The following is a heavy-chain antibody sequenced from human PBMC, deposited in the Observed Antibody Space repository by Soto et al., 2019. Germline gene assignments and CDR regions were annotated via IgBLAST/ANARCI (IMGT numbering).Heavy chain of an antibody. Sequence: QVQLQESGPGLVKPSQTLSLTCTVSGTSISSDPFYWGWIRQHPGKGLEWIGYIYYSGGTYYNPSLKSRATISSDTSKNQFSLNLSSVTPADTAVYYCARDTGSYGTDYWGQGPLVTVSP. V-gene: IGHV4-31*03. D-gene: IGHD1-26*01. CDR1: GTSISSDPFY. CDR2: IYYSGGT. J-gene: IGHJ4*02. CDR3: ARDTGSYGTDY.